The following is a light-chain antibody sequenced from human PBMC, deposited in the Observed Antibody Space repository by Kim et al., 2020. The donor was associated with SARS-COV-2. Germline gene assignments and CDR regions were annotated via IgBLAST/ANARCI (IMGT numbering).Light chain of an antibody. CDR2: EAS. Sequence: ASVGDRVIITCRASQGISDWLAWYQQKPGKAPKLLIYEASSLQSGVPSRCSGSGSGTDFTLTIRSLQPEDFATYYCQQTDSFPWTFGQGTKVDIK. J-gene: IGKJ1*01. CDR1: QGISDW. V-gene: IGKV1-12*01. CDR3: QQTDSFPWT.